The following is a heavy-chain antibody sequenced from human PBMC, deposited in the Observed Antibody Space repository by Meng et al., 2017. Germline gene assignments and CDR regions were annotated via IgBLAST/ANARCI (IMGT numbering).Heavy chain of an antibody. V-gene: IGHV4-59*01. J-gene: IGHJ5*02. CDR1: GGSISSYY. CDR3: ASAHSSLWSGHYNWLDP. Sequence: GSLRLSCTVSGGSISSYYWSWIRQPPGKGLEWIGYIYYSGSTNYNPSLKSRVTISADTSKNQYSLKLSSVTAADTAVYYGASAHSSLWSGHYNWLDPWGQGTLVTVSS. D-gene: IGHD3-3*01. CDR2: IYYSGST.